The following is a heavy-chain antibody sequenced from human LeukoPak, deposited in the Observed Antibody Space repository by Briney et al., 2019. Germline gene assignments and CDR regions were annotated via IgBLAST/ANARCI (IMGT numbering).Heavy chain of an antibody. CDR3: AREDPNPSITMVRGVYYYMDV. V-gene: IGHV4-4*07. Sequence: SETLSLTCTVSGGSISSYYWSWIRQPAGEGLEWIGRIYTSGSTNYNPSLKSRVTMSVDTSKNQFSLKLSSVTAADTAVYYCAREDPNPSITMVRGVYYYMDVWGKGTTVTVSS. J-gene: IGHJ6*03. D-gene: IGHD3-10*01. CDR2: IYTSGST. CDR1: GGSISSYY.